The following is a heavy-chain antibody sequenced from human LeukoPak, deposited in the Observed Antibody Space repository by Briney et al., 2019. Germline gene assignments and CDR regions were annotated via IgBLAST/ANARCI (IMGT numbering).Heavy chain of an antibody. CDR1: GYTLTELS. V-gene: IGHV1-24*01. D-gene: IGHD4-11*01. CDR2: FDPEDGET. Sequence: ASVKVSCKVSGYTLTELSMHWVRQAPGKGLEWMGGFDPEDGETIYAQKFQGRVTMTEDTSTDTAYMELSSLRSEDTAVYYCATTASNYGYYYYYYYMDVWGKGTTVTVSS. CDR3: ATTASNYGYYYYYYYMDV. J-gene: IGHJ6*03.